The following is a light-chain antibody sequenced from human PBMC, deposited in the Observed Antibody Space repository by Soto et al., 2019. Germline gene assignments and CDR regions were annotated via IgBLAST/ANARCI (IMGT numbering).Light chain of an antibody. V-gene: IGKV3-15*01. CDR3: QQYRNWPRT. CDR1: QSVNIN. J-gene: IGKJ1*01. CDR2: GAS. Sequence: DIVLTQSSAALSVSPGKRVTLSCRSSQSVNINLAWYQQKPGQAPRLLIYGASTRATDMPGRFSGRGSGTECTLTISSLQSEDYAVYYCQQYRNWPRTFGQGTKVDIK.